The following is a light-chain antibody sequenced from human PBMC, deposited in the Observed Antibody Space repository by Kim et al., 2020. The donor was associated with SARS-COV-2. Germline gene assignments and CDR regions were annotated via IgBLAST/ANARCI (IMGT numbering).Light chain of an antibody. CDR3: MQGTHWPWT. CDR1: QRLVHSDGNTY. J-gene: IGKJ1*01. Sequence: PAYIACRASQRLVHSDGNTYLNWLQQRPGQSPRRLINKVSNRDSGVPDRFSGSGSDTDFTLKISRVEAEDVGVYYCMQGTHWPWTFGQGTKVDIK. V-gene: IGKV2-30*02. CDR2: KVS.